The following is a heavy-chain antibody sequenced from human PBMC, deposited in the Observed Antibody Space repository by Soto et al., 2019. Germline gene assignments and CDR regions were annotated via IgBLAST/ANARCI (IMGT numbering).Heavy chain of an antibody. D-gene: IGHD1-26*01. J-gene: IGHJ4*02. V-gene: IGHV1-69*01. CDR3: ARDGGRHSGGIDY. CDR2: IIPIFGTA. CDR1: GGTFSSYS. Sequence: QVQLVQSGAEVKKPGSSVKVSCKASGGTFSSYSINWVRQAPGQGLDWMGEIIPIFGTANYAQKFQGRVTMTADESTSTAYMELSSLRSEDTAVYYCARDGGRHSGGIDYWGQGTLVTVSS.